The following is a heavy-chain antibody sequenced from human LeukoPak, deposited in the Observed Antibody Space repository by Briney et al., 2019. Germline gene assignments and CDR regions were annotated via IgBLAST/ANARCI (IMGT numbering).Heavy chain of an antibody. CDR2: INPNSGGT. CDR3: ARGAQGEGSSSWPFDY. D-gene: IGHD6-13*01. Sequence: ASVKVSCKASGYTFTGYYMHWVRQAPGQGLEWMGWINPNSGGTNYAQKFQGWVTMTRDTSISTAYMELSRLRSDDTAVYYCARGAQGEGSSSWPFDYWGQGTLVTVSS. V-gene: IGHV1-2*04. CDR1: GYTFTGYY. J-gene: IGHJ4*02.